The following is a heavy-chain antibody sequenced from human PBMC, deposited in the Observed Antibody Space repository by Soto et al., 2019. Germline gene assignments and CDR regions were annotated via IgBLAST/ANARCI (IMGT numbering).Heavy chain of an antibody. CDR1: GFTFSSYG. Sequence: QVQLVESGGGVVQPGRSLRLSCAASGFTFSSYGMHWVRQAPGKGLEWVAVISYDGSNKYYADSVKGRFTISRDNSKNTLYLQMNSLRAEDTAVYYCAPSRELITRDGQFDYWGQGTLVTVSS. V-gene: IGHV3-30*03. D-gene: IGHD1-20*01. J-gene: IGHJ4*02. CDR3: APSRELITRDGQFDY. CDR2: ISYDGSNK.